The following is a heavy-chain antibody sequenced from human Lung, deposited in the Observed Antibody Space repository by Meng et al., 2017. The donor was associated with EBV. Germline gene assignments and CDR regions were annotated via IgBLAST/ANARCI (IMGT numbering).Heavy chain of an antibody. CDR3: ARLRLVWMFDY. J-gene: IGHJ4*02. Sequence: QGEARGAGPGLVQPSQPLSLTCTVSGGSVGSGAYYWSWIRQRPGKGLEWIGYIYYSGSTFYTPSLKSRATLSVDTSKNQFSLKLNSVTAADTAVYYCARLRLVWMFDYWGQGTLVTVSS. CDR2: IYYSGST. D-gene: IGHD6-19*01. CDR1: GGSVGSGAYY. V-gene: IGHV4-31*03.